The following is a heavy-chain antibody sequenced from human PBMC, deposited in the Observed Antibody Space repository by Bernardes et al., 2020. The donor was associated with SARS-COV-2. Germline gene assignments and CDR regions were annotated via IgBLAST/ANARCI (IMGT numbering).Heavy chain of an antibody. D-gene: IGHD4-4*01. J-gene: IGHJ4*02. Sequence: GQGLEWMVWINPNSCCTKSAQQFQGRVNMTRNTSVNTLYLELNRLKSDYASVYYCARQVYSNNEPYFDNLGKGTLVTVSS. CDR3: ARQVYSNNEPYFDN. CDR2: INPNSCCT. V-gene: IGHV1-2*02.